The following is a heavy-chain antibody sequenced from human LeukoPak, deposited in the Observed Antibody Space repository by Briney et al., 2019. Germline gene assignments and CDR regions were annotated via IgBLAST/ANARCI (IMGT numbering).Heavy chain of an antibody. J-gene: IGHJ6*03. Sequence: GASVKVSCKASGGTFSSYAISWVRQAPGQGLERMGGIIPIFGTANYAQKFQGRVTITADESTSTAYMELSSLRSEDTAVYYCARARIAAADDYYYYYMDVWGKGTTVTVSS. CDR2: IIPIFGTA. V-gene: IGHV1-69*01. CDR1: GGTFSSYA. CDR3: ARARIAAADDYYYYYMDV. D-gene: IGHD6-13*01.